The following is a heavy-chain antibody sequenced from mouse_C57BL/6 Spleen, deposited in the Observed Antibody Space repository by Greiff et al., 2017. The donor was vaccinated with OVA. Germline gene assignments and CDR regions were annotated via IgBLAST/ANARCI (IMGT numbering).Heavy chain of an antibody. Sequence: VHLVESGAELVRPGASVTLSCKASGYTFTDYEMHWVKQTPVHGLEWIGAIDPETGGTAYNQKFKGKAILTADKSSSTAYMELRSLTSEDSAVYYCTRWGDGYYDYWGQGTTLTVSS. D-gene: IGHD2-3*01. CDR2: IDPETGGT. CDR3: TRWGDGYYDY. J-gene: IGHJ2*01. V-gene: IGHV1-15*01. CDR1: GYTFTDYE.